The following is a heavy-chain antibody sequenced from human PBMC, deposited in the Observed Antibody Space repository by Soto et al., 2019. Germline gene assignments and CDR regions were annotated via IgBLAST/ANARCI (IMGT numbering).Heavy chain of an antibody. CDR1: GFAFSSYG. J-gene: IGHJ6*02. CDR2: ISHDGSIY. CDR3: AKEVGASDTAVLGFFYYGVDV. V-gene: IGHV3-30*18. Sequence: GGSLRLSCAASGFAFSSYGIHWVRQAPGKGLEWVAVISHDGSIYSYADSVAGRLDISRDNSKSMVYVDMISLRPDDTAVYYCAKEVGASDTAVLGFFYYGVDVWGQGTTVTVSS. D-gene: IGHD5-18*01.